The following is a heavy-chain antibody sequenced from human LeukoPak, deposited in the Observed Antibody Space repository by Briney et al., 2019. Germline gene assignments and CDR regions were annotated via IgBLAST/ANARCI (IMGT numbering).Heavy chain of an antibody. V-gene: IGHV3-30*18. D-gene: IGHD6-13*01. J-gene: IGHJ4*02. CDR3: AKDRGSIAAGGSDY. CDR2: ISYDGSNK. CDR1: GFTFSSHG. Sequence: GGSLRLSCAASGFTFSSHGMHWVRQAPGKGLEWVAVISYDGSNKYYADSVKGRFTISRDNSKNTLYLQMNSLRAEDTAVYYCAKDRGSIAAGGSDYWGQGTLVTVSS.